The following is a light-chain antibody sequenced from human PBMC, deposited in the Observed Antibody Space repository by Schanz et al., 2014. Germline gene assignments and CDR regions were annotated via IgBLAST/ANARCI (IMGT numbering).Light chain of an antibody. V-gene: IGLV2-14*02. CDR2: EGS. J-gene: IGLJ3*02. Sequence: QSALTQPASVSGSPGQSITISCTGTSSDVGSYNLVSWYQQHPGKAPKLMIYEGSKRPSGVSHRFSGSKSDNTASLTISGLQTEDEPDYYCSSYTSSSTGVFGGGTKLTVL. CDR1: SSDVGSYNL. CDR3: SSYTSSSTGV.